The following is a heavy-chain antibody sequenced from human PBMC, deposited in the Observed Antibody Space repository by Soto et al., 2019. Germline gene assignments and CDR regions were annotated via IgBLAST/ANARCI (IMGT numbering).Heavy chain of an antibody. J-gene: IGHJ4*02. Sequence: SQTLCLTCTVSGGYISSYYWSWIRQPPGKGLEWIGYIYYSGSTIYNPSLKSRVTISLDTSKNQFSLKLSSVTAADTAVYYCARTRASSSWDLDYWGQGALVTVSS. CDR3: ARTRASSSWDLDY. D-gene: IGHD6-13*01. CDR2: IYYSGST. V-gene: IGHV4-59*01. CDR1: GGYISSYY.